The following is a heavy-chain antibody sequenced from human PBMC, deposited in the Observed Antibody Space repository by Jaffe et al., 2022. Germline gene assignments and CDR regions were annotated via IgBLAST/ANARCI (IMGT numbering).Heavy chain of an antibody. V-gene: IGHV2-70*20. J-gene: IGHJ4*02. Sequence: QVTLRESGPALVKPTQTLTLTCTFSGFSLSTSGMCVSWVRQPPGKALEWLALIDWDDDKYYSTSLKTRLTLSKDTSKNQVVLTMTNMDPVDTATYYCARIVVRGLAVAGTFDNWGQGTLVTVSS. CDR2: IDWDDDK. D-gene: IGHD6-19*01. CDR3: ARIVVRGLAVAGTFDN. CDR1: GFSLSTSGMC.